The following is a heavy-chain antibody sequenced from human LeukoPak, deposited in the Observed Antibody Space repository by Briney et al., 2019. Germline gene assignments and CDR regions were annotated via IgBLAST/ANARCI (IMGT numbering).Heavy chain of an antibody. V-gene: IGHV4-61*02. CDR3: ARDSVAPQRPYSTGWYDY. Sequence: TASETLSLTCSVSGGSITSGTYYWRWIRQPAGKGLEWIGRIYTSGSTNYNPSLKSRLTISLDTSKKQISLKLSSVTAADTAVYYCARDSVAPQRPYSTGWYDYWGQGTLVTVSS. D-gene: IGHD6-19*01. CDR1: GGSITSGTYY. CDR2: IYTSGST. J-gene: IGHJ4*02.